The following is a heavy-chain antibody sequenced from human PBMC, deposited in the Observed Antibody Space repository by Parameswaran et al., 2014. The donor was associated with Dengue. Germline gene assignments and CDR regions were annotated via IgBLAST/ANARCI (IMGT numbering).Heavy chain of an antibody. V-gene: IGHV1-18*01. J-gene: IGHJ6*01. Sequence: SWVRQAPGQGLEWMGWISAYNGNTNYAQKLQGRVTMTTDTSTSTAYMELRSLRSDDTAVYYCARLSPRYYGMDVWARTTVTSPQ. CDR3: ARLSPRYYGMDV. CDR2: ISAYNGNT.